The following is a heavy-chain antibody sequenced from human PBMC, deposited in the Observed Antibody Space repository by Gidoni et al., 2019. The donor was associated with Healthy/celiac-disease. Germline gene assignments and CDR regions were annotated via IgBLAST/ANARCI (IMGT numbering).Heavy chain of an antibody. CDR2: ISSSSSYI. V-gene: IGHV3-21*01. J-gene: IGHJ2*01. CDR1: GFTFSSYS. Sequence: EVQLVESGGGLVKPGGSLRLSCAASGFTFSSYSMNWVRQAPGKGLEWVSSISSSSSYIYYADSVKGRFTISIDKAKNSLYLQMNSLRAEDTAVYYCARGAVVTPVWYFDLWGRGTLVTVSS. CDR3: ARGAVVTPVWYFDL. D-gene: IGHD2-21*02.